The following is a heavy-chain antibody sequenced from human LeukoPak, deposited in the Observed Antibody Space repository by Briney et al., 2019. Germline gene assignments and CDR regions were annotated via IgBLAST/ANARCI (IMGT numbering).Heavy chain of an antibody. Sequence: SETLSLTCTVSGGSISSYYWSWIRQPPGKGLEWIGYVYYSGSTNYSPSLKSRVTISVDKSKNQFSLKLNSVTAADTAVYYCAREVVVVPAAMTRGYAFDIWGQGTMVTVSS. CDR2: VYYSGST. CDR3: AREVVVVPAAMTRGYAFDI. J-gene: IGHJ3*02. D-gene: IGHD2-2*01. CDR1: GGSISSYY. V-gene: IGHV4-59*01.